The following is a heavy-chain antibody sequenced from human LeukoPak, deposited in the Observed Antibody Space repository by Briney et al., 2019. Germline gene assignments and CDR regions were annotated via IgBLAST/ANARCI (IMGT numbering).Heavy chain of an antibody. CDR3: ARDGGYSYGPHGY. J-gene: IGHJ4*02. V-gene: IGHV3-7*03. D-gene: IGHD5-18*01. CDR2: IDQDGSEK. CDR1: AFTFSSYW. Sequence: GGSLRLSCAASAFTFSSYWMSWVRQAPGNGLEWVANIDQDGSEKYYVESMKGRITISRDTAKNSLYLQMNSLRAEDTAVYYCARDGGYSYGPHGYWGQGTLVTVSS.